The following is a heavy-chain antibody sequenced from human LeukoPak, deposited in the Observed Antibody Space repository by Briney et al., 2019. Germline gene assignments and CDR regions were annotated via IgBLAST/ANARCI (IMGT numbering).Heavy chain of an antibody. CDR2: ISGSGGST. CDR1: GFTFSSYA. D-gene: IGHD5-18*01. V-gene: IGHV3-23*01. J-gene: IGHJ4*02. CDR3: AKGRIGYSYGYSDY. Sequence: GGSLRLSCAASGFTFSSYAMSWVRQAPGKGLEWVSTISGSGGSTYYADSVKGRFTISRDNYKNTLYLQMNSLRAEDTAVYYCAKGRIGYSYGYSDYWGQGTLVTVSS.